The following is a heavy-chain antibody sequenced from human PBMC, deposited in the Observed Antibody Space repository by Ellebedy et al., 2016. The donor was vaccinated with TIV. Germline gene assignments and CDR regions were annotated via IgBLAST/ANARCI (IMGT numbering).Heavy chain of an antibody. V-gene: IGHV1-18*01. CDR3: ARGAMALS. J-gene: IGHJ5*02. Sequence: AASVKVSCKASGYSFTSHGISWVRQPPGQGLQWMGWVTAYNRDTYYAQTFQGRVTFTTDTSSSTAYMELRSLRSDDTGVYYCARGAMALSWGQGTLVTVSS. D-gene: IGHD5-24*01. CDR1: GYSFTSHG. CDR2: VTAYNRDT.